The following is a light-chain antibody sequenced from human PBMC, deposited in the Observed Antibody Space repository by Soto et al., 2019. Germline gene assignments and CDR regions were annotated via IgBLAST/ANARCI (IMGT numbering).Light chain of an antibody. CDR2: DND. CDR3: GAWDGNLSVVF. CDR1: SSDIGYVY. Sequence: QSVLTQPPSVSAAPGQKVTISCSGSSSDIGYVYVSWYQQVPGAGPKLLIYDNDKRPSGISARFSGSNFGTSATLDITGLQTGDEADYYCGAWDGNLSVVFFGGGTKLTVL. J-gene: IGLJ2*01. V-gene: IGLV1-51*01.